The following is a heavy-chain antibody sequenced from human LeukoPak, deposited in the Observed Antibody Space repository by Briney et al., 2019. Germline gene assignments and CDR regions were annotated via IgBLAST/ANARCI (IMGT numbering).Heavy chain of an antibody. Sequence: GASVKVSCKASGYTFTGYYMHWVRQAPGQGLEWMGWINPNSGGTNYAQKFQGRVTMTRDMSISTAYMELSRLRSDDTAVYYCARDPSLGIAVAEDYWGQGTLVTVSS. CDR2: INPNSGGT. V-gene: IGHV1-2*02. D-gene: IGHD6-19*01. CDR1: GYTFTGYY. CDR3: ARDPSLGIAVAEDY. J-gene: IGHJ4*02.